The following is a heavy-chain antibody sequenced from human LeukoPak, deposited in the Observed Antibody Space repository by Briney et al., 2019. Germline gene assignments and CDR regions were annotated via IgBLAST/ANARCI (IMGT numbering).Heavy chain of an antibody. J-gene: IGHJ4*02. Sequence: GRCLRLSCAASGFTFSSYWMHWVRQAPGKGRVWVSRISSDGSSTDYAASVKGRFTISRDNAKNTLYLQVNSLGAEDTAVYFCARDRRRSIDYWGQGTLVTVSS. CDR2: ISSDGSST. CDR3: ARDRRRSIDY. CDR1: GFTFSSYW. D-gene: IGHD1-26*01. V-gene: IGHV3-74*01.